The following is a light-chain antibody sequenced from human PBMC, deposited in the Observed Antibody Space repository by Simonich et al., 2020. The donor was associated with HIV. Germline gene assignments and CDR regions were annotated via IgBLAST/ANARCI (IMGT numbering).Light chain of an antibody. J-gene: IGKJ2*01. Sequence: DIVMTQSPDSLAVSLGGMATINCKSSQSVLYSSNNKNYLAWYQQKLGQPPKLLIYWASTRESGVPDRFSGSGSGTDFTLTISSLQAEDVAVYYCQQYYSTPYTFGQGTKLEIK. CDR2: WAS. V-gene: IGKV4-1*01. CDR3: QQYYSTPYT. CDR1: QSVLYSSNNKNY.